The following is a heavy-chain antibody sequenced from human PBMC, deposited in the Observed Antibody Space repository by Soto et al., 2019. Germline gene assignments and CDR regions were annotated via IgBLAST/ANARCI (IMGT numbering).Heavy chain of an antibody. J-gene: IGHJ5*02. CDR3: AREGMTIRHVWFDP. Sequence: SVNVSCKASGGTFSSYAISWVRQAPGQGLERMGGIIPIFGTANYAQKFQGRVTITADESTSTAYMELSSLRSEDTAVYYCAREGMTIRHVWFDPWGQGTLVTVSS. D-gene: IGHD4-17*01. CDR1: GGTFSSYA. CDR2: IIPIFGTA. V-gene: IGHV1-69*13.